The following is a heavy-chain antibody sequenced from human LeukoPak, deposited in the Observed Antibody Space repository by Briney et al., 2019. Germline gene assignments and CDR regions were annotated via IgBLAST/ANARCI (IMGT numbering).Heavy chain of an antibody. J-gene: IGHJ4*02. Sequence: GGSLRLSCEASGFTFGSHAMYWVRQAPGKGLEWVAGISGSGGSPHYADPVKGRFTISRDNSRNTVYLQINSLRAEDTAVYYCGKTTVGYSSGQKPAWPVDYWGQGTLSPSPQ. CDR3: GKTTVGYSSGQKPAWPVDY. D-gene: IGHD5-18*01. V-gene: IGHV3-23*01. CDR2: ISGSGGSP. CDR1: GFTFGSHA.